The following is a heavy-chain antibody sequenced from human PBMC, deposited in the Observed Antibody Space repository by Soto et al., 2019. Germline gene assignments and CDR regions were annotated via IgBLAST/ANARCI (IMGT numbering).Heavy chain of an antibody. V-gene: IGHV1-69*13. CDR2: IIPIFGTA. CDR1: GGTFSSYA. J-gene: IGHJ4*02. Sequence: SVKVSCKASGGTFSSYAIIWVRQAPGQGLEWMGGIIPIFGTANYAQKFQGRVTITADESTSTAYMELSSLRSEDTAVYYCASRAYCGGDCYADFDYWGQGTLVTVSS. D-gene: IGHD2-21*02. CDR3: ASRAYCGGDCYADFDY.